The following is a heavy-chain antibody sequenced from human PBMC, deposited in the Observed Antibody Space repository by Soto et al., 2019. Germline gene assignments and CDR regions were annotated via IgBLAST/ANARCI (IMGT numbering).Heavy chain of an antibody. D-gene: IGHD1-26*01. Sequence: GGSLRLSCAASGFTFSSYAMSWVRQAPGKGLEWVSGISGSGGSTYYADSVKGRFTISRDNDKNTLYLQLDSLGVEDTAMYYCTRGPRPSSSGTGAYWGPGTQVTVS. CDR2: ISGSGGST. V-gene: IGHV3-23*01. CDR3: TRGPRPSSSGTGAY. J-gene: IGHJ4*02. CDR1: GFTFSSYA.